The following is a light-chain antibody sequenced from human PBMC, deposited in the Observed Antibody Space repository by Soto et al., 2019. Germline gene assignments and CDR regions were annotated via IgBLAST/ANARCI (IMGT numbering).Light chain of an antibody. J-gene: IGKJ2*01. CDR2: ATS. Sequence: EFVLTQSPGTLSLSPGERATLSCRTSQSARSTYLAWYQQKPGQPPRLLIFATSSRATSIPDRFSGSGSGTDFTLSISRLEPEDFAVYYCQEYGGSPLYAFGQGTKLEIK. CDR1: QSARSTY. V-gene: IGKV3-20*01. CDR3: QEYGGSPLYA.